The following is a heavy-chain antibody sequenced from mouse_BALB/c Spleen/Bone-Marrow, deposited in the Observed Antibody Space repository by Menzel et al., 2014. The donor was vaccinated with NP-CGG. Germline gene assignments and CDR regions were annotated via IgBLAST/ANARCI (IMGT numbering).Heavy chain of an antibody. CDR2: INPDSSTI. CDR1: GFDFSRYW. Sequence: EVQRVESGGGLVQPGGSLKLSCAASGFDFSRYWMSWVRQAPGKGLEWIGEINPDSSTINYTPSLKDKFIISRDNAKNTLFLQMSKVRSEDTALYYCARLGYYGTMVYWGQGTSVTVSS. J-gene: IGHJ4*01. CDR3: ARLGYYGTMVY. V-gene: IGHV4-1*02. D-gene: IGHD1-1*01.